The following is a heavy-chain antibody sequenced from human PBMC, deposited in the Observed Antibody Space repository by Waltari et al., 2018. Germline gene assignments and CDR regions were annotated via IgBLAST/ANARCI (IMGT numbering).Heavy chain of an antibody. Sequence: EVQLVESGGGLVKPGGSLRLSCAASGVTFSSYSMNWVRQAPGKGLEWVSSISSSSSYIYYADSVKGRFTISRDNAKNSLYLQMNSLRAEDTAVYYCARAAGGNSNFDYWGQGTLVTVSS. V-gene: IGHV3-21*01. CDR1: GVTFSSYS. J-gene: IGHJ4*02. D-gene: IGHD2-21*02. CDR2: ISSSSSYI. CDR3: ARAAGGNSNFDY.